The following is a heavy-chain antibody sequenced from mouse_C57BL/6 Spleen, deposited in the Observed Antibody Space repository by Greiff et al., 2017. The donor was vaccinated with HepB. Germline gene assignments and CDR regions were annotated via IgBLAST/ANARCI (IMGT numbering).Heavy chain of an antibody. Sequence: VQLKESGPGLVKPSQSLSLTCSVTGYSITSGYYWNWIRQFPGNKLEWMGYISYDGSNNYNPSLKNRISITRDTSKNQFFLKLNSVTTEDTATYYCARDIYYYYDGFAYWGQGTLVTVSA. D-gene: IGHD2-4*01. CDR3: ARDIYYYYDGFAY. CDR1: GYSITSGYY. V-gene: IGHV3-6*01. CDR2: ISYDGSN. J-gene: IGHJ3*01.